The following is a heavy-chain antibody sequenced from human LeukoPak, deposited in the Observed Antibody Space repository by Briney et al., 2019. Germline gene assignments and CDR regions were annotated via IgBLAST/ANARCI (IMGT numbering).Heavy chain of an antibody. D-gene: IGHD6-13*01. J-gene: IGHJ4*02. V-gene: IGHV3-30*02. CDR1: GFTFSSYG. CDR3: ARGGPAAGRFDY. Sequence: GGSLRLSCAASGFTFSSYGMHWVRQAPGKGLEWVAFIRYDGSNKYYADSVKVRFTISRDNSKNTLYLQMNSLRAEDTAVYYCARGGPAAGRFDYWGQGTLVTVSS. CDR2: IRYDGSNK.